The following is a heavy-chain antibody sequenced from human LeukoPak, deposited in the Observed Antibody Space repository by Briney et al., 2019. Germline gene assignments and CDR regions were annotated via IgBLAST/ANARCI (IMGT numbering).Heavy chain of an antibody. Sequence: SVKVSCRASGGTFSSYAISWVRQAPGQGLEWMGRIIPIFGTANYAQKLQGRVTITTDESTSTAYMELSSLRSEDTAVYYCARSSGWYDFDYWGQGTLVTVSS. CDR2: IIPIFGTA. CDR1: GGTFSSYA. J-gene: IGHJ4*02. CDR3: ARSSGWYDFDY. D-gene: IGHD6-19*01. V-gene: IGHV1-69*05.